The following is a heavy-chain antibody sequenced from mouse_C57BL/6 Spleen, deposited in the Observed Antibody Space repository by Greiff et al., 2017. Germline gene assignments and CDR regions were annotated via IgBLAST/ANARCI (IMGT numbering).Heavy chain of an antibody. CDR3: ARSDYGNFYWYFDV. V-gene: IGHV1-82*01. Sequence: QVQLQQSGPELVKPGASVKISCKASGYAFSSSWMNWVKQRPGKGLEWIGRIYPGDGDTNYNGKFKGKATLTADKSSSTAYMQLSSLTSEDSAVYFCARSDYGNFYWYFDVWGTGTTATVSS. CDR2: IYPGDGDT. CDR1: GYAFSSSW. J-gene: IGHJ1*03. D-gene: IGHD2-1*01.